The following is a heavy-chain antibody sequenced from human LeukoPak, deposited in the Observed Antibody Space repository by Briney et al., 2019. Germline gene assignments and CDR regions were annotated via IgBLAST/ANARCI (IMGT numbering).Heavy chain of an antibody. CDR1: GGSISSYY. D-gene: IGHD6-19*01. CDR2: IYYSGST. V-gene: IGHV4-59*12. CDR3: ARESGGLADY. J-gene: IGHJ4*02. Sequence: SETLSLTCTVSGGSISSYYWSWIRQPPGKGLEWIGYIYYSGSTNYNPSLKSRVTISVDTSKNQFSLKLSSVTAADTAVYYCARESGGLADYWGQGTLVTVSS.